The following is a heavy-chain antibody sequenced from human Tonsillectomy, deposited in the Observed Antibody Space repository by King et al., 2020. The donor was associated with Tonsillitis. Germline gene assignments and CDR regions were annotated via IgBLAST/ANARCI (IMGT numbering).Heavy chain of an antibody. V-gene: IGHV3-20*04. D-gene: IGHD6-13*01. CDR2: INWNGGST. J-gene: IGHJ4*02. Sequence: VQLVESGGGVVRPGGSLRLSCAASGFTFDDYGISWVRQAPGKGLEWVSGINWNGGSTGYADSVKGRFTISRDNAKNSLYLQMHSLRAEDTALYYCAREAGYSISWTRYYFDFWGQGSLVTVSS. CDR1: GFTFDDYG. CDR3: AREAGYSISWTRYYFDF.